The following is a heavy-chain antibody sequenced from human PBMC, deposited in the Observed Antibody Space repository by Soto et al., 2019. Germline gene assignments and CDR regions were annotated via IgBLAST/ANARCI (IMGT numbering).Heavy chain of an antibody. D-gene: IGHD6-19*01. CDR2: IDPSDSYT. J-gene: IGHJ5*02. CDR1: GYSFTSYW. CDR3: ARGGQWLSGKENWFDP. V-gene: IGHV5-10-1*01. Sequence: GESLKISCKGSGYSFTSYWISWVRQMPGKGLEWMGRIDPSDSYTNYSPSFQGHVTISADKSISTAYLQWSSLKASDTAMYYCARGGQWLSGKENWFDPWGQGTLDTVSS.